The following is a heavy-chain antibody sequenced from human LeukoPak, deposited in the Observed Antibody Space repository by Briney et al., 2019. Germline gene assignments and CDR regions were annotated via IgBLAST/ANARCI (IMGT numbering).Heavy chain of an antibody. J-gene: IGHJ6*02. CDR1: GFTFSSYG. CDR2: IWYDGSNK. CDR3: ARSPHYFYGMDV. V-gene: IGHV3-33*01. Sequence: PGGSLRLSCAASGFTFSSYGMHWVRQAPGKGLEWVAVIWYDGSNKYYADSVKGRFTISRDNSKNTLYLQMNSLRAGDTAVYYCARSPHYFYGMDVWGQGTTVTVSS.